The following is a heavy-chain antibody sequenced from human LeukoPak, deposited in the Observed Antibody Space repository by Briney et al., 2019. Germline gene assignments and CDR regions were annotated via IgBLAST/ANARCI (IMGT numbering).Heavy chain of an antibody. CDR2: ISSSGSTI. Sequence: GGSLRLSCAASGFTFSDYYTSWIRQAPGKGLEWVSYISSSGSTIYYADSVKGRFTISRDNAKNSLYLQMSSLRAEDTAVYFCARVFGAPLNCFDPWGQGTLVTVSS. D-gene: IGHD3-10*02. J-gene: IGHJ5*02. CDR1: GFTFSDYY. CDR3: ARVFGAPLNCFDP. V-gene: IGHV3-11*01.